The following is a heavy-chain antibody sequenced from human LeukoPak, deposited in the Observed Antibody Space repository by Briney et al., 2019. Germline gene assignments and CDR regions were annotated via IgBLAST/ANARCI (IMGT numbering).Heavy chain of an antibody. D-gene: IGHD7-27*01. CDR2: INPGGNEI. CDR3: MCWGTDNH. CDR1: GLTIRSYW. J-gene: IGHJ4*02. Sequence: GGSLRLSCTFSGLTIRSYWMNWVRQAPGKGLEWVANINPGGNEIRSVDSVKGRSIISRDNAKNSLDLQMSSLRVEDTAVYYCMCWGTDNHWGQGILVTVSS. V-gene: IGHV3-7*01.